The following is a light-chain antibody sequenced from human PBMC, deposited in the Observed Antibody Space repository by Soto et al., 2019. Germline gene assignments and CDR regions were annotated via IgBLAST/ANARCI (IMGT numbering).Light chain of an antibody. CDR1: QSISSS. J-gene: IGKJ1*01. CDR3: QQSYSTPRT. Sequence: DIQMTQSPSSLSASVRDRVTITCRASQSISSSLNWYQQKPGKAPKLLIYAASSLQSGVPSRFSGSGSGKDFPLTISSLQPEDFATYYCQQSYSTPRTFGQGTKVEIK. V-gene: IGKV1-39*01. CDR2: AAS.